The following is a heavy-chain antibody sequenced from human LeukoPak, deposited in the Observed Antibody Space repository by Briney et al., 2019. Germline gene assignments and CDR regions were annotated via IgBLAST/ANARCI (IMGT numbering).Heavy chain of an antibody. J-gene: IGHJ4*02. V-gene: IGHV3-66*01. CDR3: ARDWSGSQPRGDFDY. Sequence: GGSLRLSCAASGFTVSSTYMSWVREAPGKGLEWVSVIQNGGSTYYADSVKGRFTLSRDNSRNTLYLQMDSLRAEDTAVYYCARDWSGSQPRGDFDYWGQGTLVTVSS. CDR2: IQNGGST. CDR1: GFTVSSTY. D-gene: IGHD3-3*01.